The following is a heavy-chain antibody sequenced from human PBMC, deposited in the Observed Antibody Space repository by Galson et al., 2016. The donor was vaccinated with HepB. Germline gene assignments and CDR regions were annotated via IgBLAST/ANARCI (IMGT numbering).Heavy chain of an antibody. Sequence: SLRLSCAASGFTFSSYATSWVRQAPRKGLEWVSAISGNTFYTSYADSVKGRFTISRDNSKNTLYLQMNSLRAEDTAVYYCAKQGDLDTRYYMDVWDKGTTVTVSS. D-gene: IGHD3-16*01. J-gene: IGHJ6*03. CDR1: GFTFSSYA. CDR2: ISGNTFYT. V-gene: IGHV3-23*01. CDR3: AKQGDLDTRYYMDV.